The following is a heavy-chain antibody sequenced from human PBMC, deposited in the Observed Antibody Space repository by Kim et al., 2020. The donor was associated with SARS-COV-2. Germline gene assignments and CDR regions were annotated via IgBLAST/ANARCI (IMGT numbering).Heavy chain of an antibody. J-gene: IGHJ5*02. CDR3: ARSHVGWSDP. Sequence: SETLSLTCTVSGDSISTYYWSWIRQPPAKGLEWIGYIYYTGSTTYNPSLKSRVTMSVETSKNQFSLNLSSVTAADTAIYYCARSHVGWSDPWGQGTLVTVSS. CDR2: IYYTGST. V-gene: IGHV4-59*01. CDR1: GDSISTYY.